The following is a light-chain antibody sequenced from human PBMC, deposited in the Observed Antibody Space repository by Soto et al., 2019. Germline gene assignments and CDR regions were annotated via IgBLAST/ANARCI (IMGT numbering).Light chain of an antibody. Sequence: QYVLTQPGSVCGYPGQSITISCTGTSSDLGGYNYVSSYQQHPGKAPKIMTYEVSNRPSGVSNRFSGSKSGNTASLTISGLQAEDEADYYCSSSTSSSPYVCGTGTKVTAL. V-gene: IGLV2-14*01. CDR2: EVS. CDR1: SSDLGGYNY. CDR3: SSSTSSSPYV. J-gene: IGLJ1*01.